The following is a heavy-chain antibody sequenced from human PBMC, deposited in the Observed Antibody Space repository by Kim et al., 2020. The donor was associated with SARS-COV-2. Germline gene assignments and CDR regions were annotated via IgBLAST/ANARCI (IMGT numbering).Heavy chain of an antibody. V-gene: IGHV3-43*01. D-gene: IGHD3-10*01. CDR3: AKSLTMGAGDGMDV. CDR1: GFTFDDYT. J-gene: IGHJ6*02. CDR2: ISWDGGST. Sequence: GGSLRLSCAASGFTFDDYTMHWVRQAPGKGLEWVSLISWDGGSTYYADSVKGRFTISRDNSKNSLYLQMNSLRTEDTALYYCAKSLTMGAGDGMDVWGQGTTVTVSS.